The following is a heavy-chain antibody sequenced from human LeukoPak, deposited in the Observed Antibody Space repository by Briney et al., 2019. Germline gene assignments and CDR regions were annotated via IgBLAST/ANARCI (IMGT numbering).Heavy chain of an antibody. D-gene: IGHD2-21*02. Sequence: SETLSLTCTVSGGSIRSSSNYWGWIRQPPGKGLEWIGTIYYSGSTYYNPSLKSRVTISVDTSENLFSLKLSSVTAADTAVYYCARLSTHIVVVTALDYWGQGTLVTVSS. V-gene: IGHV4-39*07. CDR3: ARLSTHIVVVTALDY. CDR1: GGSIRSSSNY. J-gene: IGHJ4*02. CDR2: IYYSGST.